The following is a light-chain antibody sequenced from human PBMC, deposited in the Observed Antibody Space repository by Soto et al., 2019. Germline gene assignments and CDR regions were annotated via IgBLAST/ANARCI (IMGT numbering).Light chain of an antibody. CDR3: SSYTSRSTVV. J-gene: IGLJ1*01. CDR1: SSDVGGYNY. V-gene: IGLV2-14*01. CDR2: EVR. Sequence: QSAPTQPASVSGSPGQSITISCAGTSSDVGGYNYVSWYQQHPGKAPKLLIYEVRNWPSGISNRFSGSKSGNTASLTISGLQAEDEADYYCSSYTSRSTVVFGTGTKLTVL.